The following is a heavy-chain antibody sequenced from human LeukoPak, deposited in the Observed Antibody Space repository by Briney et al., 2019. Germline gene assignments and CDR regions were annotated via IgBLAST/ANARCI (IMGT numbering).Heavy chain of an antibody. D-gene: IGHD3-22*01. Sequence: GASVKVSCKTSGSTFNDYYIHWVRQAPGQGLEWMGWLNPNSGGTNYAQKFQGRVTMTRDTSISTAYMELSRLRSDDTAVYYCARVINNYYDSSGYYLGWFDPWGQGTLVTVSS. V-gene: IGHV1-2*02. J-gene: IGHJ5*02. CDR1: GSTFNDYY. CDR3: ARVINNYYDSSGYYLGWFDP. CDR2: LNPNSGGT.